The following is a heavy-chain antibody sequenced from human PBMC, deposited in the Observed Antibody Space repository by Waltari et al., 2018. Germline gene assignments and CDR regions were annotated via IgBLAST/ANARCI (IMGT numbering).Heavy chain of an antibody. V-gene: IGHV1-3*04. CDR1: GYTFTTYA. J-gene: IGHJ6*02. D-gene: IGHD4-17*01. Sequence: QVQLVQSGAEVKSPGASVRVSCKASGYTFTTYAIHWVRQAPGHRLEWMGWSNTDNGNQKYSQKCQGRVTITRDTAASTASLELSSLRSEDTAVYYCARISEVTTSGDYYGLDVWGQGTTVTVSS. CDR2: SNTDNGNQ. CDR3: ARISEVTTSGDYYGLDV.